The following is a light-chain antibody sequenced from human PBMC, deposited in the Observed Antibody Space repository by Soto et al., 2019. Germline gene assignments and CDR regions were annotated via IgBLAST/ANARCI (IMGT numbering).Light chain of an antibody. CDR3: SSYAGSNTSYV. CDR1: SSDVGGYNY. CDR2: EVS. Sequence: QSALTQPPSASGSPGQSVTISCTGTSSDVGGYNYVSWYQQHPGKVPKLMIYEVSKRPSGVPDRFSGSKSGNMASLTVSGLQAEDEADYYCSSYAGSNTSYVFGTGTKVTVL. V-gene: IGLV2-8*01. J-gene: IGLJ1*01.